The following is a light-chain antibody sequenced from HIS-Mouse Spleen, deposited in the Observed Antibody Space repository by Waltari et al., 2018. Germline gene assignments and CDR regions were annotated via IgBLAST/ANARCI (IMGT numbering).Light chain of an antibody. V-gene: IGLV10-54*02. CDR3: SALDSSLSAYV. J-gene: IGLJ1*01. Sequence: QAGLTQPPSVSKGLRQTATLTCTGNSNIVGNQEPAWLQQHQGHPPKLLSYRNNNRPSGISERFSASRSGNTASLTITGLQPEDEADYYCSALDSSLSAYVFGTGTKVTVL. CDR1: SNIVGNQE. CDR2: RNN.